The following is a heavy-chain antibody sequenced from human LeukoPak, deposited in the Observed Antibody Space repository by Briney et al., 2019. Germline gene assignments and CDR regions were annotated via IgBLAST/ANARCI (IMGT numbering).Heavy chain of an antibody. CDR1: GFTFSPYF. D-gene: IGHD1-26*01. CDR2: IKEDGSEK. V-gene: IGHV3-7*04. CDR3: ARGGRYYIY. Sequence: GGSLRLSCAASGFTFSPYFMNWVRQAPGKGLEWVANIKEDGSEKNYVDSVKGRFTISRDNAQNSLYLQMNSLRAEDTAIYYCARGGRYYIYWGQGTLVTVSS. J-gene: IGHJ4*02.